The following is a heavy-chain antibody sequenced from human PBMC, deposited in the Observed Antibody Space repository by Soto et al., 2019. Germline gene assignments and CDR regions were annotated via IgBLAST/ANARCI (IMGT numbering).Heavy chain of an antibody. CDR1: GGTFSSYA. Sequence: ASVKVSCKASGGTFSSYAISWVRQAPGQGLEWMGGIIPIFGTANYAQKFQGRVTITADKSTSTAYMELSSLRSEDTAVYYCASDDSSGYYFYYWGQGTLVTVSS. V-gene: IGHV1-69*06. J-gene: IGHJ4*02. CDR2: IIPIFGTA. CDR3: ASDDSSGYYFYY. D-gene: IGHD3-22*01.